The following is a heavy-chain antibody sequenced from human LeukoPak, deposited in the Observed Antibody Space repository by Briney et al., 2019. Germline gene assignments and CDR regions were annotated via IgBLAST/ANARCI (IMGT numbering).Heavy chain of an antibody. CDR3: ARGGLENGYHSNDGFDI. CDR2: ISSSGSTI. Sequence: GGSLRLSCAASGFIFSTYSMNWVRQAPGKGLEWVSYISSSGSTIYYADSVKGRFTISRDNAKYSLYLQMNSLRAEDTAVYYCARGGLENGYHSNDGFDIWGQGTMVTVSS. J-gene: IGHJ3*02. D-gene: IGHD3-22*01. CDR1: GFIFSTYS. V-gene: IGHV3-48*04.